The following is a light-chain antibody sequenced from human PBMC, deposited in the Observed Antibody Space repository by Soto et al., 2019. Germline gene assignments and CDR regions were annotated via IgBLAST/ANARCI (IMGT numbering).Light chain of an antibody. CDR1: SRDIGGYDF. Sequence: QSALTQPPSASGSPGQAVTISCTGTSRDIGGYDFVSWYQVRPGEAPQLIIYNVNGRPSGVPRRFSGSKSGSTASLTVSGLQAEDEADYYCSSYAGSSTYVFGTGTKVTVL. J-gene: IGLJ1*01. CDR3: SSYAGSSTYV. CDR2: NVN. V-gene: IGLV2-8*01.